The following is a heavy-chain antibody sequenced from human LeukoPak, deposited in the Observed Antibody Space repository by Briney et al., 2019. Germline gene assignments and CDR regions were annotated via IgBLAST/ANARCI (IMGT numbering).Heavy chain of an antibody. CDR2: IYYSGST. D-gene: IGHD2/OR15-2a*01. Sequence: SETLSPTCTVSGGSISSYYWSWIRQPPGKGLEWIGYIYYSGSTNYNPSLKSRVTISVDTSKNQFSLKLRSVTAADTAVYYCARQRPQYYYYGMDVWGQGTTVTVSS. V-gene: IGHV4-59*08. CDR1: GGSISSYY. J-gene: IGHJ6*02. CDR3: ARQRPQYYYYGMDV.